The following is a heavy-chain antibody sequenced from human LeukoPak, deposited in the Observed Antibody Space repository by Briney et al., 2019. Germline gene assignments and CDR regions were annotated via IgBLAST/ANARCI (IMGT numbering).Heavy chain of an antibody. CDR2: ISAYNGNT. CDR3: AMQMTTVTSGRTSGYMDV. V-gene: IGHV1-18*01. J-gene: IGHJ6*03. CDR1: GYTFTSYG. Sequence: ASVKVSCKASGYTFTSYGIGWVRQAPGQGLEWMGWISAYNGNTNYAQKLQGRVTMTTDTSTSTAYMELRSLRSDDTAVYYCAMQMTTVTSGRTSGYMDVWGKGTTVTVSS. D-gene: IGHD4-17*01.